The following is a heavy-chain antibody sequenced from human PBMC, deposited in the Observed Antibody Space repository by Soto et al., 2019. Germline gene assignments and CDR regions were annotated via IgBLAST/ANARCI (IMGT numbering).Heavy chain of an antibody. CDR2: ISSSGSTI. Sequence: GGSLRLSCAASGFTFSDYYMSWIRQAPGKGLEWVSYISSSGSTIYYADSVKGRFTISRDNAKNSLYLQMNSLRAEDTAVYYCARDLEVVVAAIGAFDIWGQGTMVTVSS. J-gene: IGHJ3*02. CDR1: GFTFSDYY. D-gene: IGHD2-15*01. CDR3: ARDLEVVVAAIGAFDI. V-gene: IGHV3-11*01.